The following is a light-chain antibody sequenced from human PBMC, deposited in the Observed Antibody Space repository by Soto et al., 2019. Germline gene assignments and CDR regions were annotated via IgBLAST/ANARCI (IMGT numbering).Light chain of an antibody. J-gene: IGKJ1*01. CDR3: QQYGSSGT. CDR1: QSVSNNY. CDR2: GAS. Sequence: SPGHLSLSAGERTTLSCMASQSVSNNYLAWYQQKPGQAPRLLIYGASNRATGIPDRFSGSGSGTDFTLTISRLEPEDFAVYYCQQYGSSGTFGQVTKVDI. V-gene: IGKV3-20*01.